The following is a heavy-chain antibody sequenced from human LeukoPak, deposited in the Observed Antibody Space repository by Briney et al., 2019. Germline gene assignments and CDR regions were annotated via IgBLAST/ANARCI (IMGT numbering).Heavy chain of an antibody. V-gene: IGHV4-30-2*01. D-gene: IGHD2-15*01. CDR3: ARVDHGYCSGGSCYSSGWFDP. J-gene: IGHJ5*02. CDR2: IYHSGST. CDR1: GGSISSGGYS. Sequence: SETLSLTCGVSGGSISSGGYSWSWIRQPPGKGLEWIGYIYHSGSTYYNPSLKSRVTISVDRSKNQFSLKLSSVTAADTAVYYCARVDHGYCSGGSCYSSGWFDPWGQGTLVTVSS.